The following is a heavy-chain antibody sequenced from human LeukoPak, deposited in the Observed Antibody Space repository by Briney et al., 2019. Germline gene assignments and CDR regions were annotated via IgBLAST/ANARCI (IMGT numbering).Heavy chain of an antibody. Sequence: SEALSLTCAVYGGSFSGYYWSWIRQPPGKGLEWIGEINHSGSTNYNPSLKSRVTISVDTSKNQFSLKLSSVTAADTAVYHCAVGDTMVRGVIITLDYWGQGTLVTVSS. CDR1: GGSFSGYY. V-gene: IGHV4-34*01. CDR3: AVGDTMVRGVIITLDY. D-gene: IGHD3-10*01. CDR2: INHSGST. J-gene: IGHJ4*02.